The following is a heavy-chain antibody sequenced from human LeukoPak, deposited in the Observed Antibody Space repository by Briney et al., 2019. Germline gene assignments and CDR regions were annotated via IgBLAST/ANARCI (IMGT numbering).Heavy chain of an antibody. V-gene: IGHV1-18*01. D-gene: IGHD1-26*01. CDR1: GYTFTSYG. J-gene: IGHJ3*02. CDR2: ISAHNGNA. Sequence: ASVKVSCKTSGYTFTSYGINWVRQAPGQRLEWMGRISAHNGNANYARKFQGRVTMTTDTLATTAYMELRSLRSDDTALYYCARRARIDGVQGASDIWGQGTMVTVSS. CDR3: ARRARIDGVQGASDI.